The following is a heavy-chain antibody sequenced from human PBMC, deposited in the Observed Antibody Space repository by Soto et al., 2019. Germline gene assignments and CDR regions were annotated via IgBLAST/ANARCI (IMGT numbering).Heavy chain of an antibody. V-gene: IGHV1-3*01. CDR1: GYAFTSYA. J-gene: IGHJ4*01. D-gene: IGHD2-2*01. Sequence: GGSVKVSFKASGYAFTSYAMHWVRQAPGQRLEWMGWINAGNGNTKYSQKFQGRVTITRDTSASTAYMELSSLRSEDTAVYYCARPYCSSTSRSLFDYWGHGTMVTVSS. CDR3: ARPYCSSTSRSLFDY. CDR2: INAGNGNT.